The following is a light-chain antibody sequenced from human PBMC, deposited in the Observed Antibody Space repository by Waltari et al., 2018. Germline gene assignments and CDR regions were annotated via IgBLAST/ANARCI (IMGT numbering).Light chain of an antibody. CDR1: QSVGRT. J-gene: IGKJ1*01. Sequence: VLTQSPGTLSLSPGERATLSCRASQSVGRTLACYQQKPGQAPSLLIYGASSRATATPDRFSGSGSGTDFSLTINRLEPEDFAVYFCQHYVRLPATFGQGTKVEIK. V-gene: IGKV3-20*01. CDR3: QHYVRLPAT. CDR2: GAS.